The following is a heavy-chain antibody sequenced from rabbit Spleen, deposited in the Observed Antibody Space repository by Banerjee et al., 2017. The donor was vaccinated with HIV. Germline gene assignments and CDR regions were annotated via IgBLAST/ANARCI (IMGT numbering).Heavy chain of an antibody. CDR3: SRDTCSSFSSYGMDL. CDR1: GLDFSISSY. V-gene: IGHV1S40*01. Sequence: QSLEESGGDLVKPGASLTLTCKASGLDFSISSYMCWVRQAPGKGLEWIACIDAGSSGFNYFATWAKGRCAITKTSSTTVTLQITRLTAADTATYFFSRDTCSSFSSYGMDLWGPGTLVTVS. J-gene: IGHJ6*01. CDR2: IDAGSSGFN. D-gene: IGHD5-1*01.